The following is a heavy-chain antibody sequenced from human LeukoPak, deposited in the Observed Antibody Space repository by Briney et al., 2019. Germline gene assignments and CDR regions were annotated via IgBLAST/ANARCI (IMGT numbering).Heavy chain of an antibody. CDR1: GFIFSSYA. V-gene: IGHV3-23*01. D-gene: IGHD6-13*01. Sequence: GGSLRLSCAAAGFIFSSYAMSWVRQAPGKGLECVSTISGSAGSIYYADSVEGRFTISRDNSKNTLYVQMNGLRAEDTAVYFCAKLPVVISAAGALFDYWGQGTLVTVSS. J-gene: IGHJ4*02. CDR2: ISGSAGSI. CDR3: AKLPVVISAAGALFDY.